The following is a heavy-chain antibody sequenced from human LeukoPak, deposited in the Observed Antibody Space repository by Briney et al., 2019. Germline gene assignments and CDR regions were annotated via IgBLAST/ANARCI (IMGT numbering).Heavy chain of an antibody. CDR1: GYTFTSYD. CDR2: MNHNSGNT. CDR3: ARRVAATGYYYYYYMDV. V-gene: IGHV1-8*01. D-gene: IGHD2-15*01. Sequence: ASVKVSCKASGYTFTSYDINWVRQATGQGLEWMGWMNHNSGNTGYAQKFQGRVTMTRNTSISTAYMELSSLRSEDTAVYYCARRVAATGYYYYYYMDVWGKGTTVTVSS. J-gene: IGHJ6*03.